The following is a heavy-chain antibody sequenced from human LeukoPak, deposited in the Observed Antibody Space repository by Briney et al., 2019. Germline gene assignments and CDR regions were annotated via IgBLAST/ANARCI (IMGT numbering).Heavy chain of an antibody. CDR1: GFTFSSYG. CDR3: AKVDGRDGYNYANSFDY. Sequence: GGSLRLSCAASGFTFSSYGMHWVRQAPGKGLEWVAVISYDGSNKYYADSVKGRFTTSRDNSKNTLYLQMNSLRAEDTAVYYCAKVDGRDGYNYANSFDYWGQGTLVTVSS. V-gene: IGHV3-30*18. CDR2: ISYDGSNK. J-gene: IGHJ4*02. D-gene: IGHD5-24*01.